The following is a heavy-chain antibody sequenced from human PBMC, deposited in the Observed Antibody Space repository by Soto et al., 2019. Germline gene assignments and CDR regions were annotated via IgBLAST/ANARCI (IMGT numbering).Heavy chain of an antibody. CDR2: IYSGGST. CDR1: GFTVSSNH. J-gene: IGHJ4*02. V-gene: IGHV3-66*01. CDR3: AGPGEQHRY. Sequence: EVQLVESGGGLVQPGGSLRLSCAASGFTVSSNHMSWVRQAPGKGLEWVSLIYSGGSTYYADSVKGRFTFSRDNSKNTLYLQMNSLRVEDTAGYYWAGPGEQHRYWGQGTLVTVSS. D-gene: IGHD3-16*01.